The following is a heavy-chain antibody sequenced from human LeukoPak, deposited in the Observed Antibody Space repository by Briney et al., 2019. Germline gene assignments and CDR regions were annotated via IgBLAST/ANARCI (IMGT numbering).Heavy chain of an antibody. CDR2: INTNTGNP. V-gene: IGHV7-4-1*02. CDR1: GYTFSSYA. D-gene: IGHD2-2*01. Sequence: ASVKVSCKASGYTFSSYAMSWVRRAPGQGLEWMGGINTNTGNPTYAQGFTGRFVFSLDTSVSTAYLQISSLKAEDTAVYYCARDLSSIVPTASGDNWGQGTLVTVSS. J-gene: IGHJ4*02. CDR3: ARDLSSIVPTASGDN.